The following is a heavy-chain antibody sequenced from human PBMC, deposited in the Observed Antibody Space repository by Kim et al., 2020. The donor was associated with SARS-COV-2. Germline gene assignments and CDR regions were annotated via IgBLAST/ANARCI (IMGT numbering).Heavy chain of an antibody. J-gene: IGHJ4*02. Sequence: SVKVSCKASGGTFSSYTISWVRQAPGQGLEWMGRIIPILGIANYAQKFQGRVTITADKSTSTAYMELSSLRSEDTAVYYCAGADVDTAMNFDYWGQGTLVTVSS. CDR1: GGTFSSYT. D-gene: IGHD5-18*01. CDR3: AGADVDTAMNFDY. CDR2: IIPILGIA. V-gene: IGHV1-69*02.